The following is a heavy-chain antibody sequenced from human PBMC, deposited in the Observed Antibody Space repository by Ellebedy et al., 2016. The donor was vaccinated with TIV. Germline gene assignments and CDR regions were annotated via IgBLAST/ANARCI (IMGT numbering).Heavy chain of an antibody. J-gene: IGHJ5*02. V-gene: IGHV3-23*01. D-gene: IGHD6-13*01. Sequence: GGSLRLSXAASGFTFSSYAMSWVRQAPGKGLEWVSAISGSGGSTYYADSVKGRFTISRDNSKNTLYLQMNSLRAEDTAVYYCAKDPRLAAAEIWFDPWGQGTLVTVSS. CDR1: GFTFSSYA. CDR3: AKDPRLAAAEIWFDP. CDR2: ISGSGGST.